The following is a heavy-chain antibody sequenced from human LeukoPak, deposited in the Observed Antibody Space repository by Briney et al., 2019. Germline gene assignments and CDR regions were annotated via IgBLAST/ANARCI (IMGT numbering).Heavy chain of an antibody. Sequence: TGGSLRLSCAASGFTFSSYAMSWVRQAPGKGLEWVSVIYSGGSTYYADSVKGRFTISRDNSKNTLYLQMNSLRAEDTAVYYCARDLNYDSSGYYVDYWGQGTLVTVSS. J-gene: IGHJ4*02. V-gene: IGHV3-66*01. CDR2: IYSGGST. D-gene: IGHD3-22*01. CDR3: ARDLNYDSSGYYVDY. CDR1: GFTFSSYA.